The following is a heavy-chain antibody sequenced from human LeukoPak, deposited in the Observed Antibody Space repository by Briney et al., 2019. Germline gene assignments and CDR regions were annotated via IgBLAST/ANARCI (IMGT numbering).Heavy chain of an antibody. CDR2: ISSSGGNT. CDR1: GFTFSSYS. J-gene: IGHJ4*02. Sequence: GGSLRLSCAASGFTFSSYSMSWVRQAPGKGLEWVSSISSSGGNTYYADSVKGRFTISRDNAKNSLYLQMNSLRAEDTAVYYCARGPYCSSTSCYYFDYWGQGTLVTVSS. V-gene: IGHV3-48*01. D-gene: IGHD2-2*01. CDR3: ARGPYCSSTSCYYFDY.